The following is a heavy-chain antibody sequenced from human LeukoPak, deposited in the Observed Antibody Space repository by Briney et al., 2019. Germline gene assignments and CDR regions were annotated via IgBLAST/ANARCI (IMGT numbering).Heavy chain of an antibody. CDR1: GYTFTSYD. V-gene: IGHV1-8*01. CDR2: MNPNSGNT. J-gene: IGHJ6*02. CDR3: ARQRGYSYAHTYGMDV. D-gene: IGHD5-18*01. Sequence: ASVKVSCKASGYTFTSYDINWVRQATGQGLEWMGWMNPNSGNTGYAQKFQGRVTMTRSTSISTAYMELSSLRSEGTAVYYCARQRGYSYAHTYGMDVWGQGTTVTVSS.